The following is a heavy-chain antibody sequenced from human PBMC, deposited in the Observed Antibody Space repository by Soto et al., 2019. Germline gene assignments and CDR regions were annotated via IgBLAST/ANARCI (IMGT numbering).Heavy chain of an antibody. CDR3: ARALTTTIFGVVIITRFDP. CDR2: MNPNSGNR. D-gene: IGHD3-3*01. J-gene: IGHJ5*02. Sequence: GASVKVSCKASGYTFTSYDINWVRQATGQGLEWMGWMNPNSGNRGYAQKFQGRGTMTRNTSIRTAYMELSSLRSEDTAVYYCARALTTTIFGVVIITRFDPWGQGTLVTVSS. CDR1: GYTFTSYD. V-gene: IGHV1-8*01.